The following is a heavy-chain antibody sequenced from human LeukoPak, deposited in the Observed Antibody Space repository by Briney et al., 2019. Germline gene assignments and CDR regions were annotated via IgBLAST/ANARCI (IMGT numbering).Heavy chain of an antibody. CDR2: ISSSSSYI. CDR1: GFTFSSYS. J-gene: IGHJ3*02. Sequence: GGSLRLSCAASGFTFSSYSMNWVRQAPGKGLEWVSSISSSSSYIYYADSVKGRLTISRDNAKNSLYLQMNSLRAEDTAVYYCARVSSSWARAFDIWGQGTMVTVSS. V-gene: IGHV3-21*01. D-gene: IGHD6-13*01. CDR3: ARVSSSWARAFDI.